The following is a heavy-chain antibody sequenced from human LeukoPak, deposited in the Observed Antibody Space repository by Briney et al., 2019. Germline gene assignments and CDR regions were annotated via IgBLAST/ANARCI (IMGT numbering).Heavy chain of an antibody. CDR3: AYDSSGYHTGGAFDI. CDR1: GGSISSYY. Sequence: PSETLSLTCTVSGGSISSYYWSWIRQPPGKGLEWIGYIYYSGSTNYNPSLKSRVTISVDTSKNQFSLKLSSVTAADTAVYYCAYDSSGYHTGGAFDIWGQGTMVTVSS. V-gene: IGHV4-59*01. D-gene: IGHD3-22*01. J-gene: IGHJ3*02. CDR2: IYYSGST.